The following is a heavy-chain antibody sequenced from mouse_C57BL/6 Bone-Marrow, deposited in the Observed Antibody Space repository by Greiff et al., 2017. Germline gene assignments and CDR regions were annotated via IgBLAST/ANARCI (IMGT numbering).Heavy chain of an antibody. CDR1: GYTFTSYG. V-gene: IGHV1-81*01. CDR2: IYPRSGNT. J-gene: IGHJ3*01. D-gene: IGHD1-1*01. CDR3: ARSYGSSPWFAY. Sequence: VQLQQSGAELARPGASVKLSCKASGYTFTSYGISWVKQRTGQGLEWIGEIYPRSGNTYYNEKFKGKATLTADKSSSTAYMELRSLTSEDSAVYFCARSYGSSPWFAYWGQGTLVTVSA.